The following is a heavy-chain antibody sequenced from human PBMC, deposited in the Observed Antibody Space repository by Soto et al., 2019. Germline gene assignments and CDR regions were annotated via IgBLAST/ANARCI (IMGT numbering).Heavy chain of an antibody. CDR1: GFTFSSYA. Sequence: EVQLLESGGGLVQPGGSLRLSCAASGFTFSSYAMSWVRQAPGKGLEWVSAISGSGGSTYYADSVKGRFTISRDNSKNTLYLQMNSLRAEDTALYYCAKDFEGYGDYPAYFDYWGQGTLVTVSS. CDR3: AKDFEGYGDYPAYFDY. D-gene: IGHD4-17*01. CDR2: ISGSGGST. V-gene: IGHV3-23*01. J-gene: IGHJ4*02.